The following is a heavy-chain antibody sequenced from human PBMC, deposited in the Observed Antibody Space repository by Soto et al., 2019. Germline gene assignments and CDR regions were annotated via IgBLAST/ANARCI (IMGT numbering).Heavy chain of an antibody. D-gene: IGHD2-15*01. CDR1: GFTFSSYW. CDR3: ARISQGTCCRGGNGYSDY. J-gene: IGHJ4*01. V-gene: IGHV3-74*01. Sequence: EVQLVESGGDLVQPGGSLRLSCAASGFTFSSYWMHWVRQDPEKGLVWVARINGDGISTSYADSVKGRFTISRDNAKDTLYLNMNSLGAEDTAVYYCARISQGTCCRGGNGYSDYWGHGTLVTVSS. CDR2: INGDGIST.